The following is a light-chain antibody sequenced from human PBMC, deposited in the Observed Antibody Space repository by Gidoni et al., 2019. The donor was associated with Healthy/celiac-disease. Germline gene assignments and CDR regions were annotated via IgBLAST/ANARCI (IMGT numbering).Light chain of an antibody. Sequence: DIQMTQSPSSLSASVGDRVTIPCRASQSISSYLNWYQQKPGKAPKLLIYAASSLQSGVPSRFSGSGSGTDFTLTISSLQPEDFATYYCQQSYSTLRFTFGPGTKVDIK. J-gene: IGKJ3*01. V-gene: IGKV1-39*01. CDR1: QSISSY. CDR3: QQSYSTLRFT. CDR2: AAS.